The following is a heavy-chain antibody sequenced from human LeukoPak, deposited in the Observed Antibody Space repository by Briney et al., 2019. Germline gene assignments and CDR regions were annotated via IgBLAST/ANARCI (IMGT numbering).Heavy chain of an antibody. D-gene: IGHD6-13*01. CDR1: GYTFTGYY. V-gene: IGHV1-2*02. CDR2: INPNSGGT. Sequence: GASVKVSCKASGYTFTGYYMHWVRQAPGQGLEWTGWINPNSGGTNYAQKFQGRVTMTRDTSISTAYMELSRLRSDDTAVYYCAGTYSSYYYYMDVWGKGTTVTVSS. J-gene: IGHJ6*03. CDR3: AGTYSSYYYYMDV.